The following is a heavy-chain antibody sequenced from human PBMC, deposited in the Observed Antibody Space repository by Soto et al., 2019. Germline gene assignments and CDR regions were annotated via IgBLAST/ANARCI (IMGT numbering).Heavy chain of an antibody. Sequence: QVQLVESGGGVVQPGRSLRLSCAASGFTFSSYALHWVRQAPGKGLVWVAVISYDGSNKYSADSVKGRFTISRDNSKNTLYLQMTRLRAQDTAVYYCAKGPLTIRTSFWFDFWGQGTLVTFSS. CDR3: AKGPLTIRTSFWFDF. J-gene: IGHJ4*02. CDR2: ISYDGSNK. D-gene: IGHD2-2*01. CDR1: GFTFSSYA. V-gene: IGHV3-30-3*01.